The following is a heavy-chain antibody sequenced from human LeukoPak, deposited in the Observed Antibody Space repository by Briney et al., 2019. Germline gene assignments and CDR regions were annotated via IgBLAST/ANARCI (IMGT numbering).Heavy chain of an antibody. J-gene: IGHJ4*02. CDR1: GFTFSSYA. CDR3: AKILLVVPDY. CDR2: ISYDGSNK. V-gene: IGHV3-30*04. Sequence: PGGSLRLSCAASGFTFSSYAMHWVRQAPGKGLEWVAVISYDGSNKYYADSVKGRFTISRDNSKNTLYLQMNSLRAEDTAVYYCAKILLVVPDYWGQGTLVTVSS. D-gene: IGHD2-8*01.